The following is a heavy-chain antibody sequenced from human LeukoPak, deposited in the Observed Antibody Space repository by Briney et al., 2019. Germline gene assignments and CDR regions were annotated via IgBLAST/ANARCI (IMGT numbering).Heavy chain of an antibody. CDR2: IYGADTI. V-gene: IGHV3-66*01. Sequence: GGSLRLSCAASGFTISSSYMSWVRQVPGKGLEWVSCIYGADTIYYAGFVKDRFTISRDSNRNILYLQMNSLRADDTAVYYCARGARGAYFDYWGQGTLVTVSS. J-gene: IGHJ4*02. D-gene: IGHD4/OR15-4a*01. CDR1: GFTISSSY. CDR3: ARGARGAYFDY.